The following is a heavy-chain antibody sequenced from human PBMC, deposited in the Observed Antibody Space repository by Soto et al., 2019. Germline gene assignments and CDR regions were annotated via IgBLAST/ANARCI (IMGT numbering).Heavy chain of an antibody. D-gene: IGHD4-17*01. CDR3: ARRYGVYFDY. Sequence: SETLSLTCTVSGGSISSYYWSWIRQPPGKGLKWIGYIYYSGSTNYNPSLKSRVTISVDTSKNQFSLKLSSVTAADTAVYYCARRYGVYFDYWGQGTLVTVSS. J-gene: IGHJ4*02. V-gene: IGHV4-59*08. CDR1: GGSISSYY. CDR2: IYYSGST.